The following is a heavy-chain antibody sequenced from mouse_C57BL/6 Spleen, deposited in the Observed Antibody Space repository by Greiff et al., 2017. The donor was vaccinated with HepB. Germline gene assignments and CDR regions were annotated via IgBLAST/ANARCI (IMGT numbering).Heavy chain of an antibody. CDR1: GYTFPSYW. Sequence: QVQLQQPGAELVKPGASVKLSCKASGYTFPSYWMQWVKQRPGQGLEWTGEIDPSDSYTNYNQKFKGKATLPVDTSSSTAYMQLSSLTSEDSAVYYCARSSSGYDYWGQGTTLTVSS. D-gene: IGHD3-2*02. J-gene: IGHJ2*01. V-gene: IGHV1-50*01. CDR3: ARSSSGYDY. CDR2: IDPSDSYT.